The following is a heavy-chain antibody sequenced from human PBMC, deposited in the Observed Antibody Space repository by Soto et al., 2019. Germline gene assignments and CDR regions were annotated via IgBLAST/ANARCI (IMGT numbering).Heavy chain of an antibody. J-gene: IGHJ4*02. CDR1: GDTFNFYS. D-gene: IGHD3-10*01. V-gene: IGHV1-69*02. Sequence: QVQLVQSGAEVKRPGSSVKVSCKASGDTFNFYSINWVRQAPGLGLEWMGRVNPIVSMSNYAQKFQGRVTMTAAKSTSTAYMELSSLRSEDTSIYYRASSYGSGYRAFDYWGQGALVTVSS. CDR3: ASSYGSGYRAFDY. CDR2: VNPIVSMS.